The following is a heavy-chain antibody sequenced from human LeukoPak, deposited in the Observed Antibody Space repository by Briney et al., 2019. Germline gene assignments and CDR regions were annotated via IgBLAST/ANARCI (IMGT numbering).Heavy chain of an antibody. V-gene: IGHV3-21*01. J-gene: IGHJ6*03. D-gene: IGHD5-12*01. CDR1: GFTFSSYE. Sequence: GGSLRLSCAASGFTFSSYEMNWVRQAPGKGLQSVSSISSSSSYIYYADSVKGRFTISRDNSKNSLYLQMDSLRAEDTAVYYCARDGATFSGYDWYYYMDVWGKGTTVTVSS. CDR3: ARDGATFSGYDWYYYMDV. CDR2: ISSSSSYI.